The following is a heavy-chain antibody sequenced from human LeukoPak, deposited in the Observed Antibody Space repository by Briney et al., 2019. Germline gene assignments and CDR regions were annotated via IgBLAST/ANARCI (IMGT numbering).Heavy chain of an antibody. CDR2: IYYSGTT. J-gene: IGHJ6*03. V-gene: IGHV4-59*01. CDR1: GGSISSYY. Sequence: PSETLSLTRSVSGGSISSYYWNWIRQPPGKGLEWIGYIYYSGTTNYNPSLQSRVTISVDTSKNQFSLKLRSVTAADTAVYYCAREFSSSKIYYYYHMDVWGKGTTVTVSS. D-gene: IGHD6-6*01. CDR3: AREFSSSKIYYYYHMDV.